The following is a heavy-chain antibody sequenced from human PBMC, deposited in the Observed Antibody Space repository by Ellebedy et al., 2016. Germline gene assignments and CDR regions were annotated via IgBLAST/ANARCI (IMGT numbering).Heavy chain of an antibody. CDR1: GFTFSSYP. Sequence: GGSLRLSCAASGFTFSSYPMHRVRQAPGRGLEWVAVILNDGSVKYYAGSVKGRFTISRDNSKNTLYLQMNSLRAEDTAMYYCVSYWYGSGSSTTRNFDHWGQGTPVTVSS. CDR2: ILNDGSVK. CDR3: VSYWYGSGSSTTRNFDH. V-gene: IGHV3-30*04. J-gene: IGHJ4*02. D-gene: IGHD3-10*01.